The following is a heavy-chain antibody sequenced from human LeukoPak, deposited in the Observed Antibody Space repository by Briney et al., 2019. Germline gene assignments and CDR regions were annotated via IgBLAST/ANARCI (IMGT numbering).Heavy chain of an antibody. J-gene: IGHJ4*02. CDR1: GFTFSSYG. V-gene: IGHV3-30*02. CDR3: AKDITSGSYYGSGFDY. CDR2: IRYDGSNK. D-gene: IGHD1-26*01. Sequence: GGSLRLSCAASGFTFSSYGMHWVRQAPGKGLEWVAFIRYDGSNKYYADSVKGRFTISRDNAKNSLYLQMNSLRAEDTALYYCAKDITSGSYYGSGFDYWGQGTLVTVSS.